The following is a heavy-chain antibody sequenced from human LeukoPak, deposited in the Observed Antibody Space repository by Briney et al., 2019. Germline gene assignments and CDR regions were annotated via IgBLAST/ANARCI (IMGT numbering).Heavy chain of an antibody. Sequence: PGGSPRLSCAASGFTFSSYGMHWVRQAPGKGLEWVAFIRYDGSNKYYADSVKGRFTISRDNSKNTLYLQMNSLRAGDTAVYYCAKDQDGDYPDWFDPWGQGTLVTVSS. J-gene: IGHJ5*02. V-gene: IGHV3-30*02. CDR2: IRYDGSNK. CDR1: GFTFSSYG. D-gene: IGHD4-17*01. CDR3: AKDQDGDYPDWFDP.